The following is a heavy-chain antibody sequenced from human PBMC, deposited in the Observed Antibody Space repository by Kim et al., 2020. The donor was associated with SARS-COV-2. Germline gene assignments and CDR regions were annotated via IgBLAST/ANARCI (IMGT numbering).Heavy chain of an antibody. J-gene: IGHJ4*02. CDR3: ARGRGESYYASFDY. V-gene: IGHV3-48*04. CDR1: GFTFSSYS. Sequence: GGSLRLSCAASGFTFSSYSMNWVRQAPGKGLEWVSYISSSSSTIYYADSVKGRFTISRDNAKNSLYLQMNSLRAEDTAVYYCARGRGESYYASFDYWGQGTLVTVSS. D-gene: IGHD1-26*01. CDR2: ISSSSSTI.